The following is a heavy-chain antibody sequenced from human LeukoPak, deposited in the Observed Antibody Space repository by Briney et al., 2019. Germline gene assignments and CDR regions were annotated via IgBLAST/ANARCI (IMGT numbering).Heavy chain of an antibody. CDR1: GGSISSYY. J-gene: IGHJ4*02. V-gene: IGHV4-59*12. CDR2: IYYSGST. Sequence: SETLSLTCTVSGGSISSYYWSWIRQPPGKGLEWIGYIYYSGSTNYNPSLKSRVTISVDTSKNQFSLKLSSVTAADTAVYYCARETPPGYSSPDYWGQGTLVTVSS. CDR3: ARETPPGYSSPDY. D-gene: IGHD6-13*01.